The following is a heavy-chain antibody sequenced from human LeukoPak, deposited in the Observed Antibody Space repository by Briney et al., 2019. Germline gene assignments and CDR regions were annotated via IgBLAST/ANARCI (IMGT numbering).Heavy chain of an antibody. V-gene: IGHV4-59*01. CDR2: IYYSGST. Sequence: SETLSLTCTVSGVSISTYYWSWLRQPPGKGLEWIGYIYYSGSTNYNPSLKSRVTISVDTSKNQFSLKLNSVTAADTAVYYCARDRQYWYFDLWGRGTLVTVSS. CDR3: ARDRQYWYFDL. CDR1: GVSISTYY. J-gene: IGHJ2*01.